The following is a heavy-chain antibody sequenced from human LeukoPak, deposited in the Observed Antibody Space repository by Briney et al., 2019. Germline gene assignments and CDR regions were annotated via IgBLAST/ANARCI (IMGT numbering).Heavy chain of an antibody. D-gene: IGHD2-15*01. CDR1: GGSISSYY. CDR3: AGHLSDSGGSWFDP. J-gene: IGHJ5*02. V-gene: IGHV4-59*04. CDR2: SYYTGSI. Sequence: SETLSLTCTVSGGSISSYYWSWIRQPPGKGLEWIGSSYYTGSIYYTPSLKSRATILIEMSKNQLSLKLSSVTAADTAVYYCAGHLSDSGGSWFDPWGQGTLVTVSS.